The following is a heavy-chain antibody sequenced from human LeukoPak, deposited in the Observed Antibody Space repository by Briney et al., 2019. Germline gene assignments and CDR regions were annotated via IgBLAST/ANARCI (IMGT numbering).Heavy chain of an antibody. J-gene: IGHJ4*02. D-gene: IGHD4-17*01. Sequence: GGSLRLSCAASGFTFSSFVVSWVRQAPGKGLERVSSISGDGERTYYADSVKGRFTISRDNSKNTLYLQMNSLRAEDTAVYYCAKEGVAVTSRGAYFDYWGQGTLVTVSS. V-gene: IGHV3-23*01. CDR2: ISGDGERT. CDR1: GFTFSSFV. CDR3: AKEGVAVTSRGAYFDY.